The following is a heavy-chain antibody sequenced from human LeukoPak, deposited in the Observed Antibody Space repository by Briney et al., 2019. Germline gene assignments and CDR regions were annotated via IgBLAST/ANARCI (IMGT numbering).Heavy chain of an antibody. D-gene: IGHD4-17*01. V-gene: IGHV3-11*04. J-gene: IGHJ4*02. Sequence: GGSLRLSCAASGLTFSDYYMSWIRLAPGKGLEWVSYISSSGSTIYYADSVKGRFTISRDNATNSLYLQMNSLRAEDTAVYYCARVRSIGDYDYWGQGTLVTVSS. CDR1: GLTFSDYY. CDR2: ISSSGSTI. CDR3: ARVRSIGDYDY.